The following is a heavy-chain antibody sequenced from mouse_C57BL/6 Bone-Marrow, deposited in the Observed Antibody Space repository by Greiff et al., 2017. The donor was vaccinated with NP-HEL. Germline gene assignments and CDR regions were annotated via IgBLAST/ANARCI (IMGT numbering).Heavy chain of an antibody. CDR3: ARDGGLRPYYFDY. CDR1: GYTFTSYW. D-gene: IGHD2-4*01. Sequence: QVQLKQPGAELVRPGTSVKLSCKASGYTFTSYWMHWVKQRPGQGLEWIGVIDPSDSYTNYNQKFKGKATLTVDTSSSTAYMQLSSLTSEDSAVYYCARDGGLRPYYFDYWGQGTTLTVSS. V-gene: IGHV1-59*01. CDR2: IDPSDSYT. J-gene: IGHJ2*01.